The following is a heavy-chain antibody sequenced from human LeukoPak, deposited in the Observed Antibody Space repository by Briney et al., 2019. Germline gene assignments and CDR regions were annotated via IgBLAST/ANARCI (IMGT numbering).Heavy chain of an antibody. CDR2: LNHSGTT. CDR1: GGSISGYH. D-gene: IGHD3-3*01. CDR3: ARVPVWSGYTFDP. V-gene: IGHV4-34*01. J-gene: IGHJ5*02. Sequence: SETLSLTCAVYGGSISGYHWSRIRPPPGKGLEWIGKLNHSGTTNYNPSLRSRVTITEATTNNEFSQKLSSVTAADTAVYYCARVPVWSGYTFDPWGQGTLVTVSS.